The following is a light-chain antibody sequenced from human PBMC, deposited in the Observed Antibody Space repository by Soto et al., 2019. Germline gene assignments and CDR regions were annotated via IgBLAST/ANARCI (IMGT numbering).Light chain of an antibody. J-gene: IGKJ4*01. CDR2: DTS. Sequence: EIVLTQSPGTLSLSPGERATLSCRASQSVGSYLAWYQQKPGQAPRLLISDTSSRATGIPDRFSGSGSGTDFTLTISRLQPEDFDVYYCQQYRSSPLTLGGGPKVDIK. CDR3: QQYRSSPLT. CDR1: QSVGSY. V-gene: IGKV3-20*01.